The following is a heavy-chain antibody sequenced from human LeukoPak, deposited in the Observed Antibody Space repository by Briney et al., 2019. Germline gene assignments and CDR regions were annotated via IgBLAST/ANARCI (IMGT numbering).Heavy chain of an antibody. J-gene: IGHJ4*02. CDR3: ARTRTYLDY. D-gene: IGHD1-7*01. Sequence: SETLSLTCIVSGGSIRGYYWSWIRQPPGRGLEWIGYISDTGTSIYNPSLKNRLSMLVDTSKNHFYLNLTSVTAADTAIYYCARTRTYLDYWGQGALVTVSS. V-gene: IGHV4-59*01. CDR2: ISDTGTS. CDR1: GGSIRGYY.